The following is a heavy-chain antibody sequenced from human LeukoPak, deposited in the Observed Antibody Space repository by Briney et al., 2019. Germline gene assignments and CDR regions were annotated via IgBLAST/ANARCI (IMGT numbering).Heavy chain of an antibody. CDR1: GFTFSSYW. D-gene: IGHD3-10*01. CDR2: IKQDGSEK. J-gene: IGHJ4*02. CDR3: AKLLYGSGSYPMDY. V-gene: IGHV3-7*03. Sequence: GGSLRLSCAASGFTFSSYWMSWVRQAPGKGLEWVANIKQDGSEKYYVDSVKGRFTISRDNAKNSLYLQMNSLRAEDTALYHCAKLLYGSGSYPMDYWGQGTLATVSS.